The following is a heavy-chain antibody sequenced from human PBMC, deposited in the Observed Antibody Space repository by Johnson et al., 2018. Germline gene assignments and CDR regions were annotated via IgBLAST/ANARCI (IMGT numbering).Heavy chain of an antibody. CDR2: ISYDGSNK. CDR3: AKGTAGQWLVFAFDI. J-gene: IGHJ3*02. Sequence: QVQLQESGGGVVQPGRSLRLSCAASGFTFSSYGMHWVRQAPGKGLEWVAVISYDGSNKYYADSVKGRFTLSRDNSKNTMYLQMNSLRAEDTAVYYCAKGTAGQWLVFAFDIWGQGTMVTVSS. V-gene: IGHV3-30*18. CDR1: GFTFSSYG. D-gene: IGHD6-19*01.